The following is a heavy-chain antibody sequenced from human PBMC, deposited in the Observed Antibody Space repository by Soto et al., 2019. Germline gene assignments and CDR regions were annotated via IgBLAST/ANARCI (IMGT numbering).Heavy chain of an antibody. D-gene: IGHD5-18*01. Sequence: PGGSLRLSCAASGFTFSDYYMSWIRQAPGKWLEWVSYISSSSSYTNYADSVKGRFTISRDNAKNSLYLQMNSLRAEDTAVYYCARDLGMGDSYGWFGYYGMDVWGQGXTVTVSS. CDR1: GFTFSDYY. V-gene: IGHV3-11*06. J-gene: IGHJ6*02. CDR2: ISSSSSYT. CDR3: ARDLGMGDSYGWFGYYGMDV.